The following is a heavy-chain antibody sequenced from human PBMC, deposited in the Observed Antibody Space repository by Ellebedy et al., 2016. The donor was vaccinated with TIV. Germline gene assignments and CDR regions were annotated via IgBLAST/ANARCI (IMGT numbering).Heavy chain of an antibody. V-gene: IGHV3-74*01. J-gene: IGHJ4*02. CDR2: INSDGVTT. D-gene: IGHD2-21*02. CDR1: GFTFSNYW. CDR3: VRARPYCGGDCFSFGN. Sequence: GESLKISXAASGFTFSNYWMHWVRQAPGKGLVWVSRINSDGVTTNYADSVKGRFTISRDNAKNTLYLQMNSLRAEDTAVYYCVRARPYCGGDCFSFGNWGQGSLVTVSS.